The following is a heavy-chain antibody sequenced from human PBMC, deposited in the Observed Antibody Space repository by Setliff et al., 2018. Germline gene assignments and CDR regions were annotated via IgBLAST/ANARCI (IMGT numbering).Heavy chain of an antibody. D-gene: IGHD4-17*01. CDR2: IYSSGST. V-gene: IGHV4-30-4*08. J-gene: IGHJ4*02. Sequence: SETLSLTCTVSGGSISSGDYYWSWIRQPPGKGLEWIGYIYSSGSTYYNPSLKSRVSISVDTSKNQFSLKLSSVTAADTAVYYCATPDYGGNSWSFDYWGQGTLVTVSS. CDR3: ATPDYGGNSWSFDY. CDR1: GGSISSGDYY.